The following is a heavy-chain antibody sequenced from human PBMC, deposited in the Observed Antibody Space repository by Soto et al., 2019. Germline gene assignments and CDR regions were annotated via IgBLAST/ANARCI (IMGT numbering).Heavy chain of an antibody. CDR1: GYTFTGYG. V-gene: IGHV1-18*01. Sequence: ASVKVSCKASGYTFTGYGISWVRQAPGQGLEWMGWISAYNGNTNYAQKLQGRVTMTTDTSTSTAYMELRSLRSDDTAVYYRARDTWGGYDFWSGYSWFDPWGQGTLVTVSS. CDR3: ARDTWGGYDFWSGYSWFDP. D-gene: IGHD3-3*01. CDR2: ISAYNGNT. J-gene: IGHJ5*02.